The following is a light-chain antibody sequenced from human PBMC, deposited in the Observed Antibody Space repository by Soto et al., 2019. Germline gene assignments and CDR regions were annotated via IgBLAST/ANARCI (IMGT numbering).Light chain of an antibody. CDR2: GAF. J-gene: IGKJ3*01. Sequence: EIVLTQSPGTLSVSPGERTTLFSRARQRSSRTYLDWYQKKSRQAHRLLLYGAFNRATGIPDRFSGSGSGTDFTLTISRLEPEVCGFYYCQQYGSSSFAYGPGNKVELK. CDR3: QQYGSSSFA. V-gene: IGKV3-20*01. CDR1: QRSSRTY.